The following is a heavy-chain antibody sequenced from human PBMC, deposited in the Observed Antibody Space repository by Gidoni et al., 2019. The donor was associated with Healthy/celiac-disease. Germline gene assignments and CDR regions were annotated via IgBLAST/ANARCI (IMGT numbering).Heavy chain of an antibody. D-gene: IGHD2-15*01. J-gene: IGHJ6*02. CDR2: LIPIFGPA. Sequence: QVQLVQSGAEVKKPGSSVKVSCKASGGTCGSYAISWVRQAPGQGLEWMGGLIPIFGPANYAPKFQGRFPITADQSTSTAYMELSSLRSEDTAVYYCARLVVAATFGMDVWGQGTTVTVSS. CDR3: ARLVVAATFGMDV. CDR1: GGTCGSYA. V-gene: IGHV1-69*01.